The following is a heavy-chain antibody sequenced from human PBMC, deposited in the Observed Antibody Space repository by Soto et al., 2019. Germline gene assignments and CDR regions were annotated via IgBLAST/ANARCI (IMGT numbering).Heavy chain of an antibody. CDR2: VNSDGSTT. CDR3: AGGAGSNKPFDY. J-gene: IGHJ4*02. V-gene: IGHV3-74*01. D-gene: IGHD2-2*01. Sequence: VQMVESGGGLVQPGGSLRLSCAASGFTFSSFCLHWVRQVSGKGLVWVSRVNSDGSTTAYADSVKGRFTVTRDNANNTLYLQMDNLRAEHTAVYYCAGGAGSNKPFDYWGQGTLVTVSS. CDR1: GFTFSSFC.